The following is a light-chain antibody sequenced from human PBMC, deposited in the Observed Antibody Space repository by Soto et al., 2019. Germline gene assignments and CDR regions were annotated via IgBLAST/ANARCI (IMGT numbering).Light chain of an antibody. Sequence: AIPLTQSPSSLSASVGDRVTITCRASQDIGGALAWYQQKPGKAPKILIYDVSTLESGVPSRFSGSSSGTDFTLTISSLQPVDFATYYCQQFNSYPITFGQGTRLEIK. J-gene: IGKJ5*01. CDR1: QDIGGA. CDR2: DVS. V-gene: IGKV1-13*02. CDR3: QQFNSYPIT.